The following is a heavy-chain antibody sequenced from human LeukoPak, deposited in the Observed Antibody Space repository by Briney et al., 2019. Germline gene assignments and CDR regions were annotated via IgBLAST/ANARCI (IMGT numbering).Heavy chain of an antibody. Sequence: PSETLSLTCTVSGYSISSGYYWGWIRQPPGKGLEWIGSIYHSGSTYYNPSLKSRVTISVDTSKNQFSLKLSSVTAADTAVYYCARTASAGTLGGVDGYWGQGTLVIVSS. CDR3: ARTASAGTLGGVDGY. D-gene: IGHD6-19*01. J-gene: IGHJ4*02. CDR1: GYSISSGYY. CDR2: IYHSGST. V-gene: IGHV4-38-2*02.